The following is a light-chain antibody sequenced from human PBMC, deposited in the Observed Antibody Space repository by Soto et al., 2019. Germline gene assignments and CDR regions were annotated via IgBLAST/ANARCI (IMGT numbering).Light chain of an antibody. J-gene: IGLJ2*01. CDR2: RNN. CDR1: SSNIGSNY. V-gene: IGLV1-47*01. CDR3: AAWDDSLSGGGV. Sequence: QSVLTQPPSASGTPGQRVTISCSGSSSNIGSNYVYWYQQLPGTAPKLLIYRNNQRPSGVPDRFSGSKSGTSASLAISGLRSEDEADYYCAAWDDSLSGGGVFGGGTKLTV.